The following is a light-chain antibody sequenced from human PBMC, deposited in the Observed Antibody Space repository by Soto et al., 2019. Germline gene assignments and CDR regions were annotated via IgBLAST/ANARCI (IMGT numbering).Light chain of an antibody. J-gene: IGKJ2*01. CDR1: RGVGTSY. CDR2: GTS. V-gene: IGKV3-20*01. CDR3: QQYGRSPL. Sequence: ENVLTQSPGPLSLSPGETASLSCRASRGVGTSYLAWYQQKPGQAPRLLLYGTSNRATGIPDRFSGSGSGTDFTLTIIGLEPEDFAVYFCQQYGRSPLFGQGTKLEIK.